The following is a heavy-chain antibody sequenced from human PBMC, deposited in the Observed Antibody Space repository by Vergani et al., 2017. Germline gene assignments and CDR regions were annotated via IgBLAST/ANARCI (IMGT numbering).Heavy chain of an antibody. CDR3: GRPCISARFSWFDP. CDR2: MNPNSGNT. D-gene: IGHD6-6*01. V-gene: IGHV1-8*01. J-gene: IGHJ5*02. Sequence: QVQLVQSGAEVKKPGASVKVSCKASGYTFTSYEINWVRQATGQGLEWMGWMNPNSGNTGYAQKFQCRVTMTRNTSISTAYIERSSRRSEYTAVYYCGRPCISARFSWFDPWGQGTLVTVSS. CDR1: GYTFTSYE.